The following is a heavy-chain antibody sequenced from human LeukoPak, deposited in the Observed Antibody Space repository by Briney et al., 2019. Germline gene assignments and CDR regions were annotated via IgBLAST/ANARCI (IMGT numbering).Heavy chain of an antibody. V-gene: IGHV3-30*18. CDR2: ISCDGSNK. CDR1: GSTFSSYG. CDR3: AKDRNWNLDY. D-gene: IGHD1-1*01. Sequence: GGSLRLSCAASGSTFSSYGMHWVRQAPGKGLEWVAVISCDGSNKYYADSVKGRFTISRDNSKNTLYLQMNSLRAEDTAVYYCAKDRNWNLDYWGQGTLVTVSS. J-gene: IGHJ4*02.